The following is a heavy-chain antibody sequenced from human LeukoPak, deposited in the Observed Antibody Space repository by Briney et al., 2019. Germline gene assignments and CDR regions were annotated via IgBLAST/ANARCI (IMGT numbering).Heavy chain of an antibody. Sequence: GGSLRLSCAASGFTFSSYSMNWVRQAPGKGLEWVSSISSSSSYIYYADSVRGRFTISRDNAKNSLYLQMNSLRAEDTAAYYCARDYSSGWYYFDYWGQGTLVIVPP. CDR1: GFTFSSYS. V-gene: IGHV3-21*01. CDR3: ARDYSSGWYYFDY. J-gene: IGHJ4*02. CDR2: ISSSSSYI. D-gene: IGHD6-19*01.